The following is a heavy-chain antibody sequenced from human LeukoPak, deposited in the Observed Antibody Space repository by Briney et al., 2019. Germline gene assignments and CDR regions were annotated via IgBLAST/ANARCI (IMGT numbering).Heavy chain of an antibody. CDR3: ARVMLSSGYYVGWFDP. CDR2: ISAYNGNT. CDR1: GYTFIGYY. V-gene: IGHV1-18*04. Sequence: GASVKVSCKASGYTFIGYYMHWVRQAPGQGLEWMGWISAYNGNTNYAQKLQGRVTMTTDTSTSTAYMELRSLRSDDTAVYYCARVMLSSGYYVGWFDPWGQGTLVTVSS. D-gene: IGHD3-22*01. J-gene: IGHJ5*02.